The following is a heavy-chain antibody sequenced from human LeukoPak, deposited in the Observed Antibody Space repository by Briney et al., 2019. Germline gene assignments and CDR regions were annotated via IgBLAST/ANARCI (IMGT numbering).Heavy chain of an antibody. D-gene: IGHD4-11*01. J-gene: IGHJ1*01. CDR1: GFTFSSYW. CDR2: VQHIGGET. CDR3: ATYSILNAREFRY. Sequence: GGSLRLSCAASGFTFSSYWMSWVRQAPGKGLEWVANVQHIGGETYYVDSVKGRFTISRDNAKNSVYLQMNSLGADDTAVYYCATYSILNAREFRYWGQGTLVTVTS. V-gene: IGHV3-7*01.